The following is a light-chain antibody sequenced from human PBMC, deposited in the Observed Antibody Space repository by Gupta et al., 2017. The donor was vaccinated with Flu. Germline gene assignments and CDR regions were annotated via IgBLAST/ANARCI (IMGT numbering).Light chain of an antibody. Sequence: PSSLSASVGDRVTITCRASQSISSYLNWYQQKPGKAPKLLIYAASSLQSGVPSRFSGSGSGTDFTLTISRLQPEDFATYYCQQSDSTLITFGQGTQMEIK. J-gene: IGKJ5*01. CDR2: AAS. V-gene: IGKV1-39*01. CDR1: QSISSY. CDR3: QQSDSTLIT.